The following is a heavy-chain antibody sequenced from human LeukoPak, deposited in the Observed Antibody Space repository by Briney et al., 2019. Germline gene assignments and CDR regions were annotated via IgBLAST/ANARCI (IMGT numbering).Heavy chain of an antibody. CDR2: LSGSGFST. CDR3: ARIGTDNPH. V-gene: IGHV3-23*01. Sequence: GGSLRLSCAVSGFTFSNYAMSWVRRAPGKGLEWVSGLSGSGFSTFYADSVKGRFTISRDNSKNVLYLQMNSLRAEDTAVYYCARIGTDNPHWGQGTLVTVSS. D-gene: IGHD1-1*01. J-gene: IGHJ4*02. CDR1: GFTFSNYA.